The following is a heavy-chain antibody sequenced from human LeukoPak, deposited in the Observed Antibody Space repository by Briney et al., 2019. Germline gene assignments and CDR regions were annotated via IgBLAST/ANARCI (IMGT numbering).Heavy chain of an antibody. J-gene: IGHJ4*02. D-gene: IGHD3-22*01. CDR1: GYAFTGYY. CDR3: ARDNSSGYYWNY. Sequence: ASVKVSCKSSGYAFTGYYMHWVRQAPGQGLEWMGLINPNSGGTNYAQKFQGRVTMTRDTSISTAYMELSRLRSDDTAVYYCARDNSSGYYWNYWGQGTLVTVSS. CDR2: INPNSGGT. V-gene: IGHV1-2*02.